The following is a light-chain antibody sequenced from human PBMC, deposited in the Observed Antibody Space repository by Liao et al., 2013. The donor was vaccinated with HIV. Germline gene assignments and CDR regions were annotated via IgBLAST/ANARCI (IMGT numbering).Light chain of an antibody. CDR3: QAWDSSTYV. V-gene: IGLV3-1*01. CDR1: RLGDKF. J-gene: IGLJ1*01. CDR2: QDS. Sequence: SYDLTQTPSVSVSPGQTATITCSGDRLGDKFVSWYQQKPGQSPVVVIYQDSKRPSGIPERFSGSNSGNTATLTISGTQAMDEADYYCQAWDSSTYVFGTGTKVTVL.